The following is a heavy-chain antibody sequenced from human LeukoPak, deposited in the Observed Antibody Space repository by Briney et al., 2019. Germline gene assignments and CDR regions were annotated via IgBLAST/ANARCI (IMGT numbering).Heavy chain of an antibody. CDR3: ARDLLYYFDY. CDR1: GYTFTSYY. Sequence: ASVKVSCKASGYTFTSYYMHWLRQAPGQGLEWMGIINPSGGSTSYAQKFQGRVTMTRDTSISAAYMELSRLRSDDTAVYYCARDLLYYFDYWGQGTLVTVSS. CDR2: INPSGGST. J-gene: IGHJ4*02. V-gene: IGHV1-46*01.